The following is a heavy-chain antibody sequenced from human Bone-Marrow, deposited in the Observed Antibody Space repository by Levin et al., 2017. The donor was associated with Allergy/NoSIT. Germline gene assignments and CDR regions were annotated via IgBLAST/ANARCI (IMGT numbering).Heavy chain of an antibody. J-gene: IGHJ4*02. CDR3: ARDKWDSAFDY. D-gene: IGHD1-26*01. V-gene: IGHV3-11*01. Sequence: GGSLRLSCAASGFTFSDYYMSWVRQAPGQGLEWIAKISTSASTKSYADSVKGRFTIDRDNARNSLYLQMNSLRAEDTAVYYCARDKWDSAFDYWGQGSLVTVSS. CDR1: GFTFSDYY. CDR2: ISTSASTK.